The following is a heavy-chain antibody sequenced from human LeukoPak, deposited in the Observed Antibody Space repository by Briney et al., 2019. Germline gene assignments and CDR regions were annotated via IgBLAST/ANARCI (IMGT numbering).Heavy chain of an antibody. CDR3: TTGGREKRVLWFGELLSPDDY. V-gene: IGHV3-15*01. CDR1: GFTFSNAW. CDR2: IKSKTDGGTT. D-gene: IGHD3-10*01. J-gene: IGHJ4*02. Sequence: GGSLRLSCAASGFTFSNAWMSWVRQAPGKGLEWVGRIKSKTDGGTTDYAAPVKGRFTISRDDSKNTPYLQMNSLKTEDTAVYYCTTGGREKRVLWFGELLSPDDYWGQGTLVTVSS.